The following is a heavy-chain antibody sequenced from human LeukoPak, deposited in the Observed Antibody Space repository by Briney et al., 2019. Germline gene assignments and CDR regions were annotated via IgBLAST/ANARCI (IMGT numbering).Heavy chain of an antibody. CDR2: ITPLFGTP. Sequence: ASVKVSCKASGGTLSSYVINWVRQAPGQGLEWMGGITPLFGTPNYAQRFQGRLTITADESTNTVYMELSSLRFDDTAVYYCASLPETYSSGLYTVDYWGQGTLLTVSS. CDR1: GGTLSSYV. J-gene: IGHJ4*02. D-gene: IGHD6-19*01. V-gene: IGHV1-69*13. CDR3: ASLPETYSSGLYTVDY.